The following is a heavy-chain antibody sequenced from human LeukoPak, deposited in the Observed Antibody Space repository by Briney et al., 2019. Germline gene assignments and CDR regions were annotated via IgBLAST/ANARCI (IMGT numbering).Heavy chain of an antibody. V-gene: IGHV4-39*01. J-gene: IGHJ3*02. CDR2: IYYSGST. CDR1: GGSMSSSGQY. D-gene: IGHD4-17*01. CDR3: ARNMTAVSRLDVFDI. Sequence: SETLSLTCTVSGGSMSSSGQYWGWIRQSPVKGLEWIGSIYYSGSTYYNPSLKSRVTISVDTSKNQFSLELRSVTAADTAIYYYARNMTAVSRLDVFDIWGPGTMVTVS.